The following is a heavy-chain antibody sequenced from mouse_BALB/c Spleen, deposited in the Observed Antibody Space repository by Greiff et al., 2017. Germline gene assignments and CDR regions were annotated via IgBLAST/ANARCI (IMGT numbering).Heavy chain of an antibody. CDR3: ARGMGAWFAY. CDR2: IYPGGGYT. Sequence: VQLVESGAELVRPGTSVKISCKASGYTFTNYWLGWVKQRPGHGLEWIGDIYPGGGYTNYNEKFKGKATLTADTSSSTAYMQLSSLTSEDSAVYFCARGMGAWFAYWGQGTLVTVSA. CDR1: GYTFTNYW. J-gene: IGHJ3*01. V-gene: IGHV1-63*02.